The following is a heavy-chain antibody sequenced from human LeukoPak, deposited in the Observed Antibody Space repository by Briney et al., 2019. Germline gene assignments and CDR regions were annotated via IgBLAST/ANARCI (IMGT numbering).Heavy chain of an antibody. CDR2: INPSDGAT. J-gene: IGHJ6*03. V-gene: IGHV1-46*01. Sequence: ASVKVSCKASGYTFTMYFIHWVRQAPGQGLEWMGMINPSDGATTYAQRFQGRVTMTRDMSTTTVYMNLRSLRAEDTAVYFCAGEQRGGLGGNLGGLFASYYTYYYMDVWGRGTTVTVSS. D-gene: IGHD4-23*01. CDR1: GYTFTMYF. CDR3: AGEQRGGLGGNLGGLFASYYTYYYMDV.